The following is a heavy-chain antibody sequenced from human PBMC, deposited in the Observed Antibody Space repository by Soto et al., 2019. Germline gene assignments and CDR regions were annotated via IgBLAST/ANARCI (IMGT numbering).Heavy chain of an antibody. J-gene: IGHJ6*03. CDR3: ARDRGLLWFGESPWPYCYYYYMDV. CDR1: GYTFTSYA. D-gene: IGHD3-10*01. V-gene: IGHV1-3*01. CDR2: INAGNGNT. Sequence: GASVKVSCKASGYTFTSYAMHWVRQAPGQRLEWMGWINAGNGNTKYSQKFQGRVTITRDTSASTAYMELSSLRSEDTAVYYCARDRGLLWFGESPWPYCYYYYMDVWGKGTTVTVSS.